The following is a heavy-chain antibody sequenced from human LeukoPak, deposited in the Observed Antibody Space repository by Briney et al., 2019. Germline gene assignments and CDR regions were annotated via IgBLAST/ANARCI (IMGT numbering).Heavy chain of an antibody. CDR1: GFTFSSYE. D-gene: IGHD6-13*01. J-gene: IGHJ4*02. CDR2: ISSSGSTI. CDR3: ARGGRIAAAGYYFDY. V-gene: IGHV3-48*03. Sequence: GGSLRLSCAASGFTFSSYEMNWVRQAPGKGLEWVSYISSSGSTIYYEDSVKGRFTISRDNAKNSLYLQMNSLRAEDTAVYYCARGGRIAAAGYYFDYWGQGTLVTVSS.